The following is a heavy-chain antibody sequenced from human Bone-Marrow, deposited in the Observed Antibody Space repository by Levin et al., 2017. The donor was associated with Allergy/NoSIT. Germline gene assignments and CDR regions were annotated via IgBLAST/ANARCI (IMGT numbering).Heavy chain of an antibody. CDR3: TTVSDYGDYVEYYYYYGMDV. J-gene: IGHJ6*02. V-gene: IGHV3-15*01. CDR2: IKSKTDGGTT. CDR1: GLTFSNAW. Sequence: GGSLRLSCIGSGLTFSNAWMTWVRQRPGKGLEWVGRIKSKTDGGTTDYAAPVKGRFTISRDDSKNTLYLEMKSLKTEDTAVYYCTTVSDYGDYVEYYYYYGMDVWGQGTTVTVSS. D-gene: IGHD4-17*01.